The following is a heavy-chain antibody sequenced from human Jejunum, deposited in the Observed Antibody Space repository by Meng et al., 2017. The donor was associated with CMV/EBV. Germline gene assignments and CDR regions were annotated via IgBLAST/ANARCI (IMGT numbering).Heavy chain of an antibody. CDR2: IYYTGGT. CDR3: AREYGSGYPPDY. Sequence: TVAGGSISSGGYYWTWIRQHPGKCLEWIGSIYYTGGTYYNPSLKSRISMSVDTSKNQFSLKLTSVTAADTAVYYCAREYGSGYPPDYWGQGTLVTVSS. V-gene: IGHV4-31*02. CDR1: GGSISSGGYY. D-gene: IGHD3-10*01. J-gene: IGHJ1*01.